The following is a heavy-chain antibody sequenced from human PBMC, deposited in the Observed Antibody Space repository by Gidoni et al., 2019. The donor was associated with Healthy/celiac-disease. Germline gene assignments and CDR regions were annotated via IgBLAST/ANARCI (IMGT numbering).Heavy chain of an antibody. D-gene: IGHD1-20*01. V-gene: IGHV1-46*01. Sequence: QVQLVQSGAEVKKPGASVKVSCKASGYTFTSYYIHWVRQAPGQGREWMGVVNPSGSSTSYGQRFQGRVTMTRDTSTSTVYMELSSLRSEDTAVYYCARDPSMRYNSNDWYFDLWGRGTLVTVSS. CDR3: ARDPSMRYNSNDWYFDL. J-gene: IGHJ2*01. CDR1: GYTFTSYY. CDR2: VNPSGSST.